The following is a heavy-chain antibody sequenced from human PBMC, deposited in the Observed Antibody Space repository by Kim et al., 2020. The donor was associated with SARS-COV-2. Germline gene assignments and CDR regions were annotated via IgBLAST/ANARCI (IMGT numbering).Heavy chain of an antibody. CDR1: GFTFSSYG. CDR3: AKDSRIVVVPAALQYYYYGMDV. J-gene: IGHJ6*02. D-gene: IGHD2-2*02. V-gene: IGHV3-30*18. Sequence: GGSLRLSCAASGFTFSSYGMHWVRQAPGKGLEWVAVISYDGSNKYYADSVKGRFTISRDNSKNTLYLQMNSLRAEDTAVYYCAKDSRIVVVPAALQYYYYGMDVWGQGTTVTVSS. CDR2: ISYDGSNK.